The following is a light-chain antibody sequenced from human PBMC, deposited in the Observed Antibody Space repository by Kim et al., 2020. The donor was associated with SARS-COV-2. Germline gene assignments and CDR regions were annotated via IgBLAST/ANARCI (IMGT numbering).Light chain of an antibody. Sequence: SFQLTSPLTSVHSTYAFSLHHQPPVKGPRYLMQLNSDGSHIMGDGIPYRFSGSSSGAERYLSISSLQSEDDSDYYCQTWGTGIVVFGGGTQLTVL. J-gene: IGLJ2*01. CDR1: SVHSTYA. CDR2: LNSDGSH. CDR3: QTWGTGIVV. V-gene: IGLV4-69*01.